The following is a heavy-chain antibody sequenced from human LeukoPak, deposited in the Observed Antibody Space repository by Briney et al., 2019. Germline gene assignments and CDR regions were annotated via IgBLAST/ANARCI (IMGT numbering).Heavy chain of an antibody. J-gene: IGHJ4*02. CDR1: GFTFSGSA. Sequence: GGSLRLSCAASGFTFSGSATHWVRQASGKGLEWVGRIRSKANNYATAYAASVKGRFTISRDDSKNTAYLQMNSLKTEDTAVYYCTRVVSDSSGYPFDYWGQGTLVTVFS. CDR2: IRSKANNYAT. CDR3: TRVVSDSSGYPFDY. V-gene: IGHV3-73*01. D-gene: IGHD3-22*01.